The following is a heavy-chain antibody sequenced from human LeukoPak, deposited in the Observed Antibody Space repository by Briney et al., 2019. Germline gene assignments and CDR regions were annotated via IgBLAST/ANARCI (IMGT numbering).Heavy chain of an antibody. CDR1: GLSLSSNN. D-gene: IGHD1-14*01. J-gene: IGHJ2*01. Sequence: GGSLRLSCAASGLSLSSNNMHWVRQSSGGGLEWLSYISAGSGTVFSADSVKGRFSISRDNARESLFLQMNSLRVDDTAVYYCTKDLGLRRMIWGRGTLVIVSS. CDR2: ISAGSGTV. V-gene: IGHV3-48*04. CDR3: TKDLGLRRMI.